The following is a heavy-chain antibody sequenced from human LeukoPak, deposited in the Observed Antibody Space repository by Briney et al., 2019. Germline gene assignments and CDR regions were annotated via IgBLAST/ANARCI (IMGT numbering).Heavy chain of an antibody. CDR3: ARDPEPLLWFGENDKYNWFDP. CDR2: IYYSGST. D-gene: IGHD3-10*01. Sequence: SETLSLTCTVSGGSISSYHWSWIRQPPGKGLERIGYIYYSGSTSYNPSLRSRVTISVDTSKNQFSLKVSSVTAADTAVYYCARDPEPLLWFGENDKYNWFDPWGQGTLVTVSS. CDR1: GGSISSYH. J-gene: IGHJ5*02. V-gene: IGHV4-59*01.